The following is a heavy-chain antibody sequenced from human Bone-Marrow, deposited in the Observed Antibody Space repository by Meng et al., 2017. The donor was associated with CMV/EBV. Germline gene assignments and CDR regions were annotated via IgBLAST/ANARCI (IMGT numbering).Heavy chain of an antibody. J-gene: IGHJ5*02. V-gene: IGHV4-31*03. CDR2: IYYSGST. CDR1: GGSISSGGYY. CDR3: ARVVSSHDWFDP. Sequence: SLTCTVSGGSISSGGYYWSWIRQHPGKGLEWIGYIYYSGSTYYNPSLKSRVTISVDTSKNQFSLKLSSVTAADTAVYYCARVVSSHDWFDPWGQGTLVTVSS.